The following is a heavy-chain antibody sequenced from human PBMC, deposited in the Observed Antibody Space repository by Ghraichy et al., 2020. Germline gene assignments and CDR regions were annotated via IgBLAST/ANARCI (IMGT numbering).Heavy chain of an antibody. CDR2: INPSGGST. V-gene: IGHV1-46*01. Sequence: ASVKVSCKASGYTFTSYYMHWVRQAPGQGLEWMGIINPSGGSTSYAQKFQGRVTMTRDTSTSTVYMELSSLRSEDTAVYYCARDHYYGSGSYYEPYFDYWGQGTLVTVSS. D-gene: IGHD3-10*01. CDR3: ARDHYYGSGSYYEPYFDY. CDR1: GYTFTSYY. J-gene: IGHJ4*02.